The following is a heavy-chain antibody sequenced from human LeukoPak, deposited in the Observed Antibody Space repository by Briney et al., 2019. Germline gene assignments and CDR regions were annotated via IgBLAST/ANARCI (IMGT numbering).Heavy chain of an antibody. V-gene: IGHV1-2*06. J-gene: IGHJ3*02. CDR1: GYTFTGYY. CDR2: INPNSGGT. D-gene: IGHD6-19*01. Sequence: ASVKVSCKASGYTFTGYYMHWVRQAPGQGLEWMGRINPNSGGTNYAQKFQGRVTMTRDTSISTAYMELSRLRSDDTAVYYCARSWQWLLRVGAFDIWGQGTMVTVSS. CDR3: ARSWQWLLRVGAFDI.